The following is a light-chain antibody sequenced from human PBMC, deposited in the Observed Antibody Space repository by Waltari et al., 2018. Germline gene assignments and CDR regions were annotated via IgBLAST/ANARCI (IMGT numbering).Light chain of an antibody. V-gene: IGLV2-14*01. CDR2: DVN. J-gene: IGLJ3*02. CDR1: SSGSGGYRC. Sequence: QSALTQPASVSGSPGRSVTSPCTGTSSGSGGYRCVSWYQPYPGEAPKVVIYDVNSRPSGVSNRFSGSKSGNTASLTISGLQAEDEADYYCNSHSSSDTPSVFGGGTKLTVL. CDR3: NSHSSSDTPSV.